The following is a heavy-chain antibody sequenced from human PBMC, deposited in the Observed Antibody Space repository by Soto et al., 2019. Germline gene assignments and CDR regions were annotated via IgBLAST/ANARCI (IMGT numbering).Heavy chain of an antibody. CDR1: GRSIGTSSYY. D-gene: IGHD6-13*01. J-gene: IGHJ5*02. V-gene: IGHV4-39*01. Sequence: SETQTLPGAGSGRSIGTSSYYWVWIRQPPGKGLEWIGSIYYSGSTYYNPSLKSRVTISVDTSKNQFSLKLSSVTVADTAVYYCARQGSSSWYLPSDPWGQGTLVTVSS. CDR2: IYYSGST. CDR3: ARQGSSSWYLPSDP.